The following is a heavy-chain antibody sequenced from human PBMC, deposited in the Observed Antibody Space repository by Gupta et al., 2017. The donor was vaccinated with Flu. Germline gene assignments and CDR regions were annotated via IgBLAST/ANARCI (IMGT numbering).Heavy chain of an antibody. CDR2: ISSSSSYI. CDR3: ARSWDNVDGFDY. V-gene: IGHV3-21*01. Sequence: FTFSTYSMNWVRQAPGGLEWISFISSSSSYIYYADSVKGRFTISRDNAENSLYLQMNSLRAEDTAVFFCARSWDNVDGFDYWGQGVLVTVSS. J-gene: IGHJ4*02. D-gene: IGHD1-1*01. CDR1: FTFSTYS.